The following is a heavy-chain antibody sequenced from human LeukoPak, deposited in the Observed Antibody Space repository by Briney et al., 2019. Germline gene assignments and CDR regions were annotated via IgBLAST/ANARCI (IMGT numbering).Heavy chain of an antibody. CDR2: MYYSGST. D-gene: IGHD6-19*01. CDR1: GGSISGYY. V-gene: IGHV4-59*08. Sequence: SETLSLTCTVSGGSISGYYWSWLRQPPGKGLEWIGYMYYSGSTNYNPSLKSRVTISVDTSKNQFSLKLSSVTAADTAVYYCARRRYTSGQVDSWGQGTLVTVSS. CDR3: ARRRYTSGQVDS. J-gene: IGHJ4*02.